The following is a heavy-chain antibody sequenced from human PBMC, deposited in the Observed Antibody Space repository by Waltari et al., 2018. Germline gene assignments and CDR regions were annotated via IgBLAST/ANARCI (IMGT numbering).Heavy chain of an antibody. CDR2: IYGSSGST. V-gene: IGHV4-39*07. J-gene: IGHJ1*01. CDR1: GGSFSSYW. CDR3: ARRRSSAYFEF. Sequence: QVQLQESGPGLVKPSETLSLTCAVSGGSFSSYWWGWIRQPPGKGLEWIGSIYGSSGSTDNNPTLKSRATISRDTSKNQFSLKLGSVTAADTAVYYCARRRSSAYFEFWGQGALVTVSS.